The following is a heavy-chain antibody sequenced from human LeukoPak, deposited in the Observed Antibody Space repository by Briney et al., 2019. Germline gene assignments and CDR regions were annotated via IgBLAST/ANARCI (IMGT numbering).Heavy chain of an antibody. CDR1: GGSINSYY. CDR3: VRGGPPTVTRFDY. V-gene: IGHV4-59*01. CDR2: IHYSGST. Sequence: PSETLSLTCTVSGGSINSYYWSWIRQPPGKGLEWIGYIHYSGSTNYNPSLKSRVTMSVDTSKNQFSLVLRSVTAADTAVYYCVRGGPPTVTRFDYWGQGALVSVS. D-gene: IGHD4-17*01. J-gene: IGHJ4*02.